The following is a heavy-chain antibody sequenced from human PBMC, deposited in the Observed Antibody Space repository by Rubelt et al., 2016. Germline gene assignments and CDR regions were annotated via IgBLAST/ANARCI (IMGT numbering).Heavy chain of an antibody. D-gene: IGHD1-7*01. J-gene: IGHJ5*02. CDR1: GFIFSNYA. Sequence: EVHLLESGGDLVQPGGSLRLSCAASGFIFSNYAMSWVRQGPGKGLEWVSGISGSGGTTYYADSVKGRFTTSRDNSKNTLVLQMNSLRAEDTAVYHCARGGRDWSYQAAIDPWGQGLLVTVSS. CDR2: ISGSGGTT. V-gene: IGHV3-23*01. CDR3: ARGGRDWSYQAAIDP.